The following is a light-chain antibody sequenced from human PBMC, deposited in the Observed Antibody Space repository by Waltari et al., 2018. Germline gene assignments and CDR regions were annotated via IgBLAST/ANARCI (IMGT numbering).Light chain of an antibody. CDR2: DSS. CDR1: QSVRFY. Sequence: EIVLTQSPASLSLSPGEGATLSCRASQSVRFYLTWYQHKPGQAPRLLIYDSSIRAAGIPARFSGSGSETDFTLTIASVEPEDSAVYYCQQREDWPLTFGGGTKVEIK. J-gene: IGKJ4*01. V-gene: IGKV3-11*01. CDR3: QQREDWPLT.